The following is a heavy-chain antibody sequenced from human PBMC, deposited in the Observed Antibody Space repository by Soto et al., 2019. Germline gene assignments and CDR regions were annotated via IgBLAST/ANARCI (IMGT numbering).Heavy chain of an antibody. J-gene: IGHJ4*02. Sequence: EVQLVESGGGLVKPGGSLRLSCAASGFISGYSMIWVRQAPGKGLEWVSHISSSGIFTDYADSVKGRFTISRDNAKNSLYLQMNGLRAEDTAVYYCATNEFSVDYWGQGTLVTVSS. CDR1: GFISGYS. V-gene: IGHV3-21*04. D-gene: IGHD1-1*01. CDR2: ISSSGIFT. CDR3: ATNEFSVDY.